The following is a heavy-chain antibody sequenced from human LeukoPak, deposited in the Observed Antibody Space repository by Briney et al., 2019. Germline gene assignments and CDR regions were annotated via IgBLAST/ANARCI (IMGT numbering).Heavy chain of an antibody. CDR3: ARSGYSYANWYFQH. CDR2: IYPGDSDT. Sequence: GESLQISCQGSGSSFTSYWIGWVRQLPGKGLEWMGIIYPGDSDTRYSPSFQGQVTISADKSISTAYLQWSSLKASDTATYYCARSGYSYANWYFQHWGQGTLVTVSS. D-gene: IGHD5-18*01. CDR1: GSSFTSYW. V-gene: IGHV5-51*01. J-gene: IGHJ1*01.